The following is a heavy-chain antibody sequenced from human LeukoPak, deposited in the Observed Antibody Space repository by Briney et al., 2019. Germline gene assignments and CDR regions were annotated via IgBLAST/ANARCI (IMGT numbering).Heavy chain of an antibody. CDR2: IYYSGST. V-gene: IGHV4-39*01. CDR1: GGSISSSSYY. Sequence: SETLSLTCTVSGGSISSSSYYWGWIRQPPGKGLEWIGSIYYSGSTYYNPSLKSRVTISVDTSKNQFSLKLSSVTAADTAVYYCAIHRGSYRLFDYWGQGTLVTVSS. J-gene: IGHJ4*02. CDR3: AIHRGSYRLFDY. D-gene: IGHD3-16*02.